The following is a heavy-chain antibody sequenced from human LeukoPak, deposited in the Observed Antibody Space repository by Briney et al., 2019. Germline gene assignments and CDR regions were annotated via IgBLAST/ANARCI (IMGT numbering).Heavy chain of an antibody. CDR2: ISYDGSNK. CDR3: ARGHPPYWGSYRYTVQRSPAPRSNWFDP. D-gene: IGHD3-16*02. CDR1: GFKFSSYA. Sequence: GGSLRLSCAASGFKFSSYALHWVRQAPGKGLEWVALISYDGSNKYYADSVKGRFTISRDNSKNTLYLQMNSLRAEDTAVYYCARGHPPYWGSYRYTVQRSPAPRSNWFDPWGQGTLVTVSS. V-gene: IGHV3-30*04. J-gene: IGHJ5*02.